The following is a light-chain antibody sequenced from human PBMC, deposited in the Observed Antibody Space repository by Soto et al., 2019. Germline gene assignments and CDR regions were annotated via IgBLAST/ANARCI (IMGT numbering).Light chain of an antibody. CDR1: QSVSSSY. V-gene: IGKV3-20*01. CDR3: QQYHSSPWT. CDR2: GAS. Sequence: ETVLTLSPGTLSLSPGERATLSCRASQSVSSSYLAWYQQKPGQAPRLLIYGASNRATGVPDRFSGSGSGTDFTLTISRLEPEDFAVYYCQQYHSSPWTFGLGTKVDIK. J-gene: IGKJ1*01.